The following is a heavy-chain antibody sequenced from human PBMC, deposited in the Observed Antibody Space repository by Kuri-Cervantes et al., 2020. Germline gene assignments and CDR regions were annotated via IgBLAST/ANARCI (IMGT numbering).Heavy chain of an antibody. Sequence: SVKVSCKASGYTFTGYYMHWVRQAPGQGLEWMGGIIPIFGTANYAQKFQGRVTITADESTSTAYMELSSLRSEDTAVYYCARGKDLATFDIWGQGTMVTVSS. CDR3: ARGKDLATFDI. J-gene: IGHJ3*02. CDR2: IIPIFGTA. D-gene: IGHD3-16*01. V-gene: IGHV1-69*13. CDR1: GYTFTGYY.